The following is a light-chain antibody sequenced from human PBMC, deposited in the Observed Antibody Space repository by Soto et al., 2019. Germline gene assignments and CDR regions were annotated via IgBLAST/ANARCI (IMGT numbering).Light chain of an antibody. CDR2: EVT. CDR3: SSYTSSGV. J-gene: IGLJ1*01. Sequence: QSALAQPASVSGSPGQSITISCIGTSSDIGPYNYVSWYQQHPDKAPKLILYEVTNRPSGASDRFSGSKSGNTASLTISGLQAEDEADYYCSSYTSSGVFGTGTKVTVL. V-gene: IGLV2-14*01. CDR1: SSDIGPYNY.